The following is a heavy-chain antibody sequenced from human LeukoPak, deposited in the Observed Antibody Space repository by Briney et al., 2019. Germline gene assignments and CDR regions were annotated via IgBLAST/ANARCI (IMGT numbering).Heavy chain of an antibody. Sequence: SETLSLTCTVSGGSVSSGSYYWSWIRQPPGKGLEWIGYIYDSGSTNYNPSLKSRVTISVDTSKNQFSLKLSSVTAADTAVYYCARHPSGYFNYWGQGTLVTVSS. CDR1: GGSVSSGSYY. D-gene: IGHD3-22*01. CDR3: ARHPSGYFNY. V-gene: IGHV4-61*01. CDR2: IYDSGST. J-gene: IGHJ4*02.